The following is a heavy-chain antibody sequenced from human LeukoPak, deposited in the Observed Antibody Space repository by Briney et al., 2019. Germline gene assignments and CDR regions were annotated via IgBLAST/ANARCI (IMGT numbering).Heavy chain of an antibody. Sequence: TSETLSLTCTVSGGSISSGSYYWSWIRQPPGKGLEWIGYIYYSGSTNYNPSLKSRVTISVDTSKNQFSLKLSSVTAADTAVYYCAGSTWGVDFDYWGQGTLVTVSS. J-gene: IGHJ4*02. CDR1: GGSISSGSYY. CDR2: IYYSGST. V-gene: IGHV4-61*01. CDR3: AGSTWGVDFDY. D-gene: IGHD2/OR15-2a*01.